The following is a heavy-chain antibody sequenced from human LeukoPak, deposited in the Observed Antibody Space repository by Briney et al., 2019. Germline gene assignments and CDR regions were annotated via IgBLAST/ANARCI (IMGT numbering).Heavy chain of an antibody. J-gene: IGHJ4*02. CDR2: IYYSGST. Sequence: SETLSLTCTVSGGSISSSTYYWGWIRQPPGKGLEWIGSIYYSGSTYYNPSLKSRVIISVDTSKNQFSLKLTSVTAADTAVYYCAPQRGGLTRFDYWGQGTLVTVSS. V-gene: IGHV4-39*01. CDR3: APQRGGLTRFDY. CDR1: GGSISSSTYY. D-gene: IGHD3-16*01.